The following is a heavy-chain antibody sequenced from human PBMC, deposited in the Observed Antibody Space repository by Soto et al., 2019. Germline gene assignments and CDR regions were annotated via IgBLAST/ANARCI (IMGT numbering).Heavy chain of an antibody. Sequence: QVQLQESGPGLVKPSQTLSLTCTVSGGSISSGDYYWSWIRQPPGKGLEWIGYIYYSGSTYYNPSLKSRVTISGDTSKNQFSLKLSSVTAADTAVYYCAREGGGWSARSREGGFDYWGQGTLVTVSS. CDR3: AREGGGWSARSREGGFDY. J-gene: IGHJ4*02. V-gene: IGHV4-30-4*01. CDR2: IYYSGST. D-gene: IGHD3-16*01. CDR1: GGSISSGDYY.